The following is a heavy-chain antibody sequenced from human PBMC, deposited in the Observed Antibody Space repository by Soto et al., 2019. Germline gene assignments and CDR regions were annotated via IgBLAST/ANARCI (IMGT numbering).Heavy chain of an antibody. CDR3: ATPLPMGQQLVRDY. CDR1: GYTLTELS. J-gene: IGHJ4*02. Sequence: ASVKVSCKVSGYTLTELSMHWVRQAPRKGLEWMGGFDPEDGETIYAQKFQGRVTMTEDTSTDTAYMELSSLRSEDTAVYYCATPLPMGQQLVRDYWGQGTLVTVSS. D-gene: IGHD6-13*01. CDR2: FDPEDGET. V-gene: IGHV1-24*01.